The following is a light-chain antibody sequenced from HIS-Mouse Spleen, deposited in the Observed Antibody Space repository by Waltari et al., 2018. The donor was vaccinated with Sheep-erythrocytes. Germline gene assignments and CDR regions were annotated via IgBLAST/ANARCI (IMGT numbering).Light chain of an antibody. CDR3: QQYDNLLT. Sequence: DIQMNQSPSSLSASVGDRVTITCQASQDISNYLNWYQQKPGKAPKLLIYDASNLETGVPSRFSGSGSGTDFTFTINSLQPEDIATYYCQQYDNLLTFGGGTK. J-gene: IGKJ4*01. V-gene: IGKV1-33*01. CDR2: DAS. CDR1: QDISNY.